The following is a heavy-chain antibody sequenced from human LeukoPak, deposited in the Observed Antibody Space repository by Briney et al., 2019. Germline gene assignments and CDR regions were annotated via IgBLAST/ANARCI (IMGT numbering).Heavy chain of an antibody. V-gene: IGHV1-46*01. CDR3: ARDIVVVPAALNWFDP. CDR1: GYTFTGYY. CDR2: INPSGGST. Sequence: ASVKVSCKASGYTFTGYYMHWVRQAPGQGLEWMGIINPSGGSTSYAQKFQGRVTMTRDTSTSTVYMELSSLRSEDTAVYYCARDIVVVPAALNWFDPWGQGTLVTVSS. J-gene: IGHJ5*02. D-gene: IGHD2-2*01.